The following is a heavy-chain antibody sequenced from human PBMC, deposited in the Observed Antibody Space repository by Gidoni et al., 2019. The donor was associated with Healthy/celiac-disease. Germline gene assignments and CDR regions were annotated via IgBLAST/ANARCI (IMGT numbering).Heavy chain of an antibody. J-gene: IGHJ4*02. CDR1: GFTFSSYA. D-gene: IGHD2-2*01. CDR3: AKLFKNCSSTSRWATYFDY. CDR2: ISVSGAST. Sequence: EVQLLESGGGLVQPGGSLRLSCAASGFTFSSYAMSWVRQAPGKGLEWVSAISVSGASTYYADSVKGRFTISRYNSKNTLYLQMNSLRAEDTAVYYCAKLFKNCSSTSRWATYFDYWGQGTLVTVSS. V-gene: IGHV3-23*01.